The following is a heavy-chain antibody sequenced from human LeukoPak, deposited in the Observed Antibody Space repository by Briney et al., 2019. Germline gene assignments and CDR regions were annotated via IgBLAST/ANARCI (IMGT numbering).Heavy chain of an antibody. J-gene: IGHJ4*02. D-gene: IGHD5-24*01. Sequence: SETLSLTCAVSGGSISSSNWWSWVRQPPGKGLEWIGEIYHSGSTNYNPSLKSRVTISVDKSKNQFSLKLSSVTAADTAVYYCARDHVEITRGGGYFDYWGQGTLVTVSS. CDR1: GGSISSSNW. CDR3: ARDHVEITRGGGYFDY. V-gene: IGHV4-4*02. CDR2: IYHSGST.